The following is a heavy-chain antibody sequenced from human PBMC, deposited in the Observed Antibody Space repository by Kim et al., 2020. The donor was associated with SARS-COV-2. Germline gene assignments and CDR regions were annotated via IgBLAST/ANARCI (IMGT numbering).Heavy chain of an antibody. J-gene: IGHJ4*02. Sequence: GGSLRLSCAASGFTFSSYWMNWVRQAPGKGLEWVASLKQDGSQKYYVDSVKGRFTISRDNAKNSLYLQMNTLRVEDTAIYYCARGSTIYWRQVTPFILSS. CDR2: LKQDGSQK. D-gene: IGHD5-12*01. V-gene: IGHV3-7*03. CDR3: ARGSTIY. CDR1: GFTFSSYW.